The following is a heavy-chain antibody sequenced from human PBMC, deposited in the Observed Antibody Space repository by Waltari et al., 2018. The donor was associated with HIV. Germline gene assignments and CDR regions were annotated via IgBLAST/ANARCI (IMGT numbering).Heavy chain of an antibody. J-gene: IGHJ4*02. D-gene: IGHD6-13*01. CDR1: GFTFTKYG. CDR3: ARDAAPNSHTPSSSDV. Sequence: QVQLVESGGGVVQPGTSLSLSCAASGFTFTKYGLHWVRQAPGKGLEWVTLIRYDGSNKYYADSVKGRFTISRDNSKNTLYLQMNSLRAEDTAVYYCARDAAPNSHTPSSSDVWGQGTLVTVSS. CDR2: IRYDGSNK. V-gene: IGHV3-33*01.